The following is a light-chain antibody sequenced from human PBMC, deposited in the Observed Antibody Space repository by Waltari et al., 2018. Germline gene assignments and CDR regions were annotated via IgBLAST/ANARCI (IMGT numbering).Light chain of an antibody. CDR2: GAS. J-gene: IGKJ4*01. CDR1: QSVSSGS. V-gene: IGKV3-20*01. Sequence: EIVLTQSPGTLSLSPGERATLSCRASQSVSSGSLAWYQQKPGQAPRLVIYGASSRATGIPDRFSGSGSGTDFTLTISRLEPEDFAVYYCQHYGTSPEVTFGGGTKVEIK. CDR3: QHYGTSPEVT.